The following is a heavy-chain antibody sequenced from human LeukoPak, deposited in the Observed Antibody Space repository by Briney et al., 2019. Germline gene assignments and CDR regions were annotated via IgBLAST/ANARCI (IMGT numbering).Heavy chain of an antibody. Sequence: SQTLSLTCTVSGGSISSGDYYWSWIRQPPGKGLEWIGYIYYSGSTYYNPSLKSRVTISVYTSKNQFSLKLSSVTAADTAVYYCARVARYDKGPNSYYFDYWGQGTLVTVSS. CDR2: IYYSGST. CDR1: GGSISSGDYY. D-gene: IGHD3-22*01. J-gene: IGHJ4*02. V-gene: IGHV4-30-4*01. CDR3: ARVARYDKGPNSYYFDY.